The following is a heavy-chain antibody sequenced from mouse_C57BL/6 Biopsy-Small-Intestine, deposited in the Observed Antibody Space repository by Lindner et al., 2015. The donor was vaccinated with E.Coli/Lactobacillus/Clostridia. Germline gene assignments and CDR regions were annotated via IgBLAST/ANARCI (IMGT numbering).Heavy chain of an antibody. D-gene: IGHD2-3*01. Sequence: VQLQESGGGLVKPGGSLKLSCAASGFTFSDYGMHWVRQAPEKGLEWVAYISSGSSTIYYADTVKGRFTISRDNAKNTLFLQMSHLKSEDTAMYYCARDRDGYPYYFDYWGQATTLTVSS. J-gene: IGHJ2*01. CDR3: ARDRDGYPYYFDY. V-gene: IGHV5-17*03. CDR2: ISSGSSTI. CDR1: GFTFSDYG.